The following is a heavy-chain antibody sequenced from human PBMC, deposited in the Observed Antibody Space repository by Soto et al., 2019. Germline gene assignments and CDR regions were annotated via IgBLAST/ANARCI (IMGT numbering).Heavy chain of an antibody. CDR2: VYYGGST. V-gene: IGHV4-39*01. D-gene: IGHD3-22*01. J-gene: IGHJ6*02. Sequence: SEALSLTCSAFGGSISSSCDYRGWISKTPGKGLEWIGNVYYGGSTYYDPSIKSRVTISVETSKSQFSLKLSSVTAADTAVYYCAGGDYYHSSGYYFYYYTMDVWGQGTTVTVSS. CDR1: GGSISSSCDY. CDR3: AGGDYYHSSGYYFYYYTMDV.